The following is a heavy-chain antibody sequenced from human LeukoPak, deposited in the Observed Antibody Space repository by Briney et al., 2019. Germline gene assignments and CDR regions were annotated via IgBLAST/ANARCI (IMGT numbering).Heavy chain of an antibody. V-gene: IGHV3-74*01. J-gene: IGHJ4*02. CDR3: AREGAYSSSSFDY. CDR2: INSNGRTT. D-gene: IGHD6-6*01. CDR1: GFTFSSCW. Sequence: GGSLRLSCAASGFTFSSCWMHWVRQAPGKGLVWVSRINSNGRTTNYADSVKGRFTISRDNAKNSLYLQMNSLRAEDTAVYYCAREGAYSSSSFDYWGQGTLVTVSS.